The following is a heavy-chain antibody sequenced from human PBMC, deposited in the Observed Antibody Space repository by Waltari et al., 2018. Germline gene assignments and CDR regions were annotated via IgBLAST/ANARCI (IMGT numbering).Heavy chain of an antibody. J-gene: IGHJ6*02. D-gene: IGHD3-22*01. V-gene: IGHV1-69*05. CDR3: ARGPRAYDSSGLGSPGDYYYGMDV. CDR1: GGTFSSYA. CDR2: IIPIFGTA. Sequence: QVQLVQSGAEVKKPGSSVKVSCKASGGTFSSYAISWVRQAPGQGLEWMGGIIPIFGTANYAQKFQGRVTITTDESTSTAYMELSSLRSEDTAVYYCARGPRAYDSSGLGSPGDYYYGMDVWGQGTTVTVSS.